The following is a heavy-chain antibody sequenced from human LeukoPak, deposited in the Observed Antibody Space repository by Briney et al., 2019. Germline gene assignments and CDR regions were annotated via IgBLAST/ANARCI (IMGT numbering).Heavy chain of an antibody. Sequence: PGGSLRLSCAASEFSVGSNYMTWVRQAPGKGLEWVSLIYSGGSTYYADSVKGRFTISRDNSKNTLYLQMNSLRAEDTAVYYCARDPSRRYFDWLFGYNDAFDIWGQGTMVTVSS. CDR1: EFSVGSNY. D-gene: IGHD3-9*01. J-gene: IGHJ3*02. CDR3: ARDPSRRYFDWLFGYNDAFDI. V-gene: IGHV3-66*01. CDR2: IYSGGST.